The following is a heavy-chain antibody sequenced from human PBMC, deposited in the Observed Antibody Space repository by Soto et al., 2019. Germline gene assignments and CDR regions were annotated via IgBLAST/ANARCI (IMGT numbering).Heavy chain of an antibody. CDR1: GFSLSTSGVG. Sequence: QITLKESGPPLVKPTQTLTLTCTFSGFSLSTSGVGVGWIRQPPGKALEWLALIYWDDDKRYSPSLKSRLTITKDTSKNKVVLTMTNMDPVDTATYYCAHVYGGYDNFDYWGQGTLVTVSS. CDR2: IYWDDDK. CDR3: AHVYGGYDNFDY. V-gene: IGHV2-5*02. D-gene: IGHD5-12*01. J-gene: IGHJ4*02.